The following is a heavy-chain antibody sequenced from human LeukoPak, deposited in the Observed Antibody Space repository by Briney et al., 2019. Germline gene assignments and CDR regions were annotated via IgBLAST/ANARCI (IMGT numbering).Heavy chain of an antibody. CDR2: SSAYSGNT. Sequence: GASVKVSCKASGYTFTNFGITWVRQAPGQGLEWLGWSSAYSGNTNYAQKLQGRVTMTTDTSTSTAYMELRSLRSDDTAVYYCARALGITIFGVVKDWFDPWGQGTLVTVSS. CDR1: GYTFTNFG. D-gene: IGHD3-3*01. CDR3: ARALGITIFGVVKDWFDP. J-gene: IGHJ5*02. V-gene: IGHV1-18*01.